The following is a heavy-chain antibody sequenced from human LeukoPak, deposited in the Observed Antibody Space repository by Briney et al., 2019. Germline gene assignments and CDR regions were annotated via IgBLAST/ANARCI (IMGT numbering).Heavy chain of an antibody. D-gene: IGHD6-19*01. Sequence: PGGSLRLSCAASGFTFSSYGMHWVRQAPGKGLEWVAFIRYDGSNKYYADSVKGRFTISRDNSKNTLYLQMNSLRAEDTAVYYCARIAVAGHDWFDPWGQGTLVTVSS. CDR3: ARIAVAGHDWFDP. CDR2: IRYDGSNK. J-gene: IGHJ5*02. V-gene: IGHV3-30*02. CDR1: GFTFSSYG.